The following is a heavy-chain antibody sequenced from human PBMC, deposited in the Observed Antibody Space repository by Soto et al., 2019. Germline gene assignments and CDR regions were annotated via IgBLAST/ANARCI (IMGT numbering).Heavy chain of an antibody. J-gene: IGHJ4*02. V-gene: IGHV3-23*01. CDR3: AKDPTGDSRGWYGY. CDR2: ISGSGGST. Sequence: GGSLRLSCAASGFTFSSYAMSWVRQAPGKGLEWVSAISGSGGSTYYADSVKGRFTISRDNSKNTMYLQMNSLRAEDTAVYYCAKDPTGDSRGWYGYWGQGTLVTVSS. D-gene: IGHD6-19*01. CDR1: GFTFSSYA.